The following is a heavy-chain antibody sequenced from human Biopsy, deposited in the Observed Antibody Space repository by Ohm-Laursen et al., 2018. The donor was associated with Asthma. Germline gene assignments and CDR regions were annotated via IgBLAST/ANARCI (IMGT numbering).Heavy chain of an antibody. CDR3: ARSAETYSGFDSNYYGMDV. J-gene: IGHJ6*02. CDR2: FNPGNGNA. Sequence: ASVKVSCKASGYNFISFAIHWVRQAPGQRPEWMGWFNPGNGNAKVSEKFQGRVSITRDTSATTAYLEVSSLTSEDTAVYYRARSAETYSGFDSNYYGMDVWGQGTRVTVSS. V-gene: IGHV1-3*01. CDR1: GYNFISFA. D-gene: IGHD5-12*01.